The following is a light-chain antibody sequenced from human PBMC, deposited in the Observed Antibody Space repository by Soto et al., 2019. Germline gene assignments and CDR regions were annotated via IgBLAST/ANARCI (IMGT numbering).Light chain of an antibody. CDR1: SSDVGGYKY. V-gene: IGLV2-8*01. CDR3: SSYAGTLNNVV. Sequence: QSVLTQPPSASGSPGQSVTISCTGSSSDVGGYKYVSWYQQHPGKVPKLMIYEVNKRPSGVPDRFSGSKSGDTASLTVSGLQAEDEADYYCSSYAGTLNNVVFGGGTKVTVL. CDR2: EVN. J-gene: IGLJ2*01.